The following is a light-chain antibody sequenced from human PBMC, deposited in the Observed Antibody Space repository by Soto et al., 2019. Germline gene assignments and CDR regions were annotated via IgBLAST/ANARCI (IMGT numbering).Light chain of an antibody. CDR3: QQYDTLPPT. J-gene: IGKJ4*01. CDR1: QDVTNY. V-gene: IGKV1-33*01. Sequence: DIQMTQSPSSLSASVGDRVTITCQASQDVTNYLNWYQQKPGKAPKLLIYDASTLETGVPSRFSGSGSGTDFTFTISSLQPEDIATYYCQQYDTLPPTFGGGTKVEIK. CDR2: DAS.